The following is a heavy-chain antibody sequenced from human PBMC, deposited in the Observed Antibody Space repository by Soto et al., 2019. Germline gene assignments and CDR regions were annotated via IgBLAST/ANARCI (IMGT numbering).Heavy chain of an antibody. V-gene: IGHV1-2*04. CDR2: INPNSGGT. D-gene: IGHD6-19*01. J-gene: IGHJ6*02. CDR1: GYTFTGYY. Sequence: VKVSCKASGYTFTGYYMHWVRQAPGQGLEWMGWINPNSGGTNYAQKFQGWVTMTRDTSISTAYMELSRLRSDDTAVYYCARDVSIAVAEASYYYYYGMDVWGQGTTVTVAS. CDR3: ARDVSIAVAEASYYYYYGMDV.